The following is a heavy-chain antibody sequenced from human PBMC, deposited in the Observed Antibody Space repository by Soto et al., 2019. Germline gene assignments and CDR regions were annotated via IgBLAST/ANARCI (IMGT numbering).Heavy chain of an antibody. Sequence: SETLSLTCTVYGGSISSGGYYWSWIRQHPGKGLEWIGYIYYSGSTYYNPSLKSRVTISVDTSKNQFSLKLSSVTAADTAVYYCARATSYDYVWGSYRLYFDYWGQGTLVTVSS. D-gene: IGHD3-16*02. V-gene: IGHV4-31*03. J-gene: IGHJ4*02. CDR1: GGSISSGGYY. CDR3: ARATSYDYVWGSYRLYFDY. CDR2: IYYSGST.